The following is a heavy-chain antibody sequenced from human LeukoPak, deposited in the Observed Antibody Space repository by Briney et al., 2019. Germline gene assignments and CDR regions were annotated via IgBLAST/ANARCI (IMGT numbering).Heavy chain of an antibody. V-gene: IGHV4-59*01. CDR2: IYYSGST. J-gene: IGHJ4*02. D-gene: IGHD3-22*01. CDR1: GGSISSYY. CDR3: AREAYDSSGYYSDY. Sequence: SEALSLTCTVSGGSISSYYWSWIRQPPGKGLEWIGYIYYSGSTNYNPSLKSRVTISVDTSKNQFSLKLSSVTAADTAVYYCAREAYDSSGYYSDYWAREPWSPSPQ.